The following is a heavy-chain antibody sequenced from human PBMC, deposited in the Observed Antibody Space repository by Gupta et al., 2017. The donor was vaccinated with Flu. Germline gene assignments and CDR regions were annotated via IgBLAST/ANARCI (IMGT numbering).Heavy chain of an antibody. CDR1: GFTFDDYA. CDR3: AKEMWGGATTYPFDY. CDR2: ISWNSGSI. V-gene: IGHV3-9*01. Sequence: EVQLVESGGGLVQPGRSLRLSCAASGFTFDDYAMHWVRQAPGKGLEWVSGISWNSGSIGYADSVKGRFTISRDNAKNSLYLQMNSLRAEDTALYYCAKEMWGGATTYPFDYWGQGTLVTVSS. D-gene: IGHD1-26*01. J-gene: IGHJ4*02.